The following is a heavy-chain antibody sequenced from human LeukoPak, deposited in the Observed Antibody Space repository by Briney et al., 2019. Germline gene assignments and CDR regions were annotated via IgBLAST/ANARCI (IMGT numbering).Heavy chain of an antibody. V-gene: IGHV4-4*07. Sequence: SETLSLTCTVSGGSISSYYWSWIRQPAGKGLEWIGRIYTSGSTNYNPSLKSRVTMSVDTSKNQFSLKLSSVTAADTAVYYCARDERSNPSQPYYYYYYMDVWGKGTTVTASS. CDR2: IYTSGST. CDR1: GGSISSYY. CDR3: ARDERSNPSQPYYYYYYMDV. J-gene: IGHJ6*03. D-gene: IGHD4-11*01.